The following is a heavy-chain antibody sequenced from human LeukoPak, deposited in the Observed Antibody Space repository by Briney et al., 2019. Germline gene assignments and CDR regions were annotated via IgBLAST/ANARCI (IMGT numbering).Heavy chain of an antibody. CDR2: IYYSGST. J-gene: IGHJ4*02. Sequence: SETLSLTCTVSGGSVTSGSYYWSWIRQPPGKGLEWIGYIYYSGSTNYNPSLKSRVTISVDTSKNQFSLKLSSVTAADTAVYYCARGREYSSSWYALDYWGQGTLVTVSS. CDR3: ARGREYSSSWYALDY. CDR1: GGSVTSGSYY. D-gene: IGHD6-13*01. V-gene: IGHV4-61*01.